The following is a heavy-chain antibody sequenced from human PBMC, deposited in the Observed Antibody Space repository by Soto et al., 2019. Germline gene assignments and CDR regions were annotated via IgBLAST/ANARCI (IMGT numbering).Heavy chain of an antibody. CDR3: AKDSRSGVGGITMIVVVITQIDY. Sequence: GGSLRLSCAASGFTFSSYAMSWVRQAPGKGLEWVSAISGSGGSTYYADSVKGRFTISRDNSKNTLYLQMNSLRAEDTAVYYCAKDSRSGVGGITMIVVVITQIDYWGRGTLVTVSS. V-gene: IGHV3-23*01. J-gene: IGHJ4*02. CDR2: ISGSGGST. D-gene: IGHD3-22*01. CDR1: GFTFSSYA.